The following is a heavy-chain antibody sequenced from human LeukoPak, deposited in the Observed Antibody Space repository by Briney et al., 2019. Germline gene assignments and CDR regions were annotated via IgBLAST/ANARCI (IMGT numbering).Heavy chain of an antibody. J-gene: IGHJ6*03. V-gene: IGHV4-39*01. D-gene: IGHD6-6*01. Sequence: SETLSLTCTVSRGSISTSTYYWGWIRQPPGKGLEWIGSISYTGSTYYNPSSNPSLKSRVTIFIDTSETQFSLEPGSVTAADTAVYYCARHIIAARREVYYMDVWGKGTTVTVSS. CDR2: ISYTGST. CDR3: ARHIIAARREVYYMDV. CDR1: RGSISTSTYY.